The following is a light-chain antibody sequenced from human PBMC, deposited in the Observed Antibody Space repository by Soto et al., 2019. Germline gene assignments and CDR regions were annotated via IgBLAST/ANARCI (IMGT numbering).Light chain of an antibody. V-gene: IGLV2-11*01. CDR3: CSYAGSYTLFL. Sequence: QSALTQPRPVSGSPGQSVTISCTGTSTDVGGYKYVSWYQQQPGKAPKLLVYDVTERPSGVPERFSGSKSGNTASLTISGLQAEDEGHYYCCSYAGSYTLFLFGEGTKLTVL. CDR2: DVT. J-gene: IGLJ2*01. CDR1: STDVGGYKY.